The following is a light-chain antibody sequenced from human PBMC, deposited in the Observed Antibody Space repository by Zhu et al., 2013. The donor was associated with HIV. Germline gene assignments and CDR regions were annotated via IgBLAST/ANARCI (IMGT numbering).Light chain of an antibody. CDR3: QRYGSSST. J-gene: IGKJ1*01. V-gene: IGKV3-20*01. Sequence: DIVLTQSPGTLSVSPGERATLSCRASQSVASSFLAWYQQKPGQAPRLVIYAASSRATGIPDRFSGSGSGTDFTLTISRLEPEDFAVYYCQRYGSSSTFGQGTKVEV. CDR1: QSVASSF. CDR2: AAS.